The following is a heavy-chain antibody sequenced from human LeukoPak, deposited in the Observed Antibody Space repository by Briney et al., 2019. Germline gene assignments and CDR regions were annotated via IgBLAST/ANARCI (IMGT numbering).Heavy chain of an antibody. D-gene: IGHD3-10*01. J-gene: IGHJ5*02. V-gene: IGHV4-39*07. Sequence: SETLSLTCSVSGVSISNSGYYWGWIRQPPGKGLEWIGNIYDSGSTYYSPSLKSRVTISVDTSKIQFSLKLSSVTAADTAVYYCAREAYYYGSGSLQGFDPWGQGTLVTVSS. CDR1: GVSISNSGYY. CDR2: IYDSGST. CDR3: AREAYYYGSGSLQGFDP.